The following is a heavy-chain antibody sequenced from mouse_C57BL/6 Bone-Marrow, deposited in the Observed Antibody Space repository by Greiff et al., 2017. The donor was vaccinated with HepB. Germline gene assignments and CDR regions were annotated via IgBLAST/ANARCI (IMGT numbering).Heavy chain of an antibody. Sequence: EVQLQQSVAELVRPGASVKLSCTASGFNFKNTYMHWVKQRPEQGLEWIGRIDPANGTTKYAPKFQGKATITADTSSNTAYLQLSSLTSEDTAIYYCALTGTSAYWGQGTLVTVSA. D-gene: IGHD4-1*01. V-gene: IGHV14-3*01. CDR1: GFNFKNTY. J-gene: IGHJ3*01. CDR2: IDPANGTT. CDR3: ALTGTSAY.